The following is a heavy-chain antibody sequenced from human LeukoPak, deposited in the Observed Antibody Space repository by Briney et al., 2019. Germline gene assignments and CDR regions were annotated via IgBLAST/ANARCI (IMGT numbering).Heavy chain of an antibody. CDR2: ISSSGSTI. J-gene: IGHJ3*02. V-gene: IGHV3-48*04. D-gene: IGHD2-8*01. CDR1: GFTFSSYS. CDR3: ASSQWFHAFDI. Sequence: PGGSLRLSCAASGFTFSSYSMNWVRQAPGKGLEWVSYISSSGSTIYYADSVKGRFTISRDNAKNSLYLQMNSLRAEDTAVYYCASSQWFHAFDIWGQGTMVTVSS.